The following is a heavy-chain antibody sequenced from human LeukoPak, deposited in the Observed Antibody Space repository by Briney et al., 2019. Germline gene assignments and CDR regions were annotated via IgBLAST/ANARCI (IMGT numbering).Heavy chain of an antibody. V-gene: IGHV1-2*04. D-gene: IGHD2-8*01. Sequence: ASVKVSCKASGYTFTDYYMHWVRQAPGQGLEWMGCINLYSGGAHYAQKFQDWLSMTRDTSINTAYMALSSLRSDYTAVYYCARDILGRTNGGSNYFGMEVWGQGTTVTVSS. J-gene: IGHJ6*02. CDR3: ARDILGRTNGGSNYFGMEV. CDR2: INLYSGGA. CDR1: GYTFTDYY.